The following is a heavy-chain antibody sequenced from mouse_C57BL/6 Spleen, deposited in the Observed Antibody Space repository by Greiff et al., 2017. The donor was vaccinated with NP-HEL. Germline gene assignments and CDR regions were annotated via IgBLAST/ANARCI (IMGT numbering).Heavy chain of an antibody. D-gene: IGHD2-3*01. J-gene: IGHJ2*01. V-gene: IGHV1-52*01. Sequence: VQLQQPGAELVRPGSSVKLSCKASGYTFTSYWMHWVKQRPIQGLEWIGNIDPSDSETHYNQNFKDKSTLTVDKSSSTVYMQLSSLTSEDSAVYYCDSEDDGWLDYWGQGTPLTVSS. CDR2: IDPSDSET. CDR3: DSEDDGWLDY. CDR1: GYTFTSYW.